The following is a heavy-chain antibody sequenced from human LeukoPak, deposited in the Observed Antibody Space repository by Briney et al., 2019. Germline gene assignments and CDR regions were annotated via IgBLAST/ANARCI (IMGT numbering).Heavy chain of an antibody. D-gene: IGHD1-26*01. V-gene: IGHV4-59*12. CDR1: GGSISNYY. CDR2: VYYSGST. Sequence: SETLSLTCTVSGGSISNYYWTWIRQPPGKGLEYIGYVYYSGSTNYNPSLKSRVTISVDTSKNQFSLKLSSVTAADTAVYYCARGGGSYYYYYMDVWGKGTTVTVSS. CDR3: ARGGGSYYYYYMDV. J-gene: IGHJ6*03.